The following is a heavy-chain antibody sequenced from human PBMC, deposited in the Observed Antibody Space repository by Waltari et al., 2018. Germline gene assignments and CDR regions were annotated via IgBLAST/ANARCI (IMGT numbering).Heavy chain of an antibody. J-gene: IGHJ4*02. Sequence: QLQLQESGPGLVKASETLSLTCTVYGDSISSSSYYWGWVRQPPGKGLEWSGNMYYSGSPYYNPALKSRVTISGDTSKSQFSLKLSSVTAADTSMYYCVRHARTTSGGKHFDHWGQGMLVTVSP. CDR3: VRHARTTSGGKHFDH. CDR1: GDSISSSSYY. CDR2: MYYSGSP. V-gene: IGHV4-39*01. D-gene: IGHD2-15*01.